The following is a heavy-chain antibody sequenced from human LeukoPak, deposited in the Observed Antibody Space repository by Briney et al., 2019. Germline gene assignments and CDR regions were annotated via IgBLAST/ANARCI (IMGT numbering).Heavy chain of an antibody. V-gene: IGHV4-39*07. Sequence: PSETLSLTCTVSGGSISSTSYYWGWIRQPPGKGLEWIGNIYYSGSTYYNPSLKSRVTISVDTSKNQFSLKVSSVTAADTAVYYCARDRSYYYYMDVWGKGTTVTVSS. J-gene: IGHJ6*03. CDR2: IYYSGST. CDR1: GGSISSTSYY. CDR3: ARDRSYYYYMDV.